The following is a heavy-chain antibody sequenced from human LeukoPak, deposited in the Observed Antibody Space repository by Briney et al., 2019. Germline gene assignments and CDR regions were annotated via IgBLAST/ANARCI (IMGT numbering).Heavy chain of an antibody. CDR3: AKGGVVYDSSGYYDY. CDR1: GFIFSSYA. J-gene: IGHJ4*02. D-gene: IGHD3-22*01. Sequence: GGSLRLSCAAAGFIFSSYAMSWLRQAPGKGLEWVSAISGSGGSTCYADSVKGRFTISRDNSKNTLYLQMNSLRAEDTAVYYCAKGGVVYDSSGYYDYWGQGTLVTVSS. V-gene: IGHV3-23*01. CDR2: ISGSGGST.